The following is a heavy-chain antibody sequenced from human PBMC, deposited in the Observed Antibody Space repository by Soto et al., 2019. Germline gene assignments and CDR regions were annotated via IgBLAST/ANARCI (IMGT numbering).Heavy chain of an antibody. CDR1: GGSISSYY. J-gene: IGHJ4*02. CDR3: ATGPSGDKVDS. Sequence: SETLSLTCTVSGGSISSYYWSWFRQPPGKGLEWIAYVYYTGSANYNPSLKSRVTISVDTSKNQFSLQLTSVSAADTAVYYCATGPSGDKVDSWGQGILVTVSS. V-gene: IGHV4-59*08. CDR2: VYYTGSA. D-gene: IGHD7-27*01.